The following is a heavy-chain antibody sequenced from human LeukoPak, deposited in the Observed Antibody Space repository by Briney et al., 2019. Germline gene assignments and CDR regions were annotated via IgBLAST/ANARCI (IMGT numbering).Heavy chain of an antibody. CDR3: ASRRPHKGADFDFWSGIPHRGGFDT. J-gene: IGHJ5*02. Sequence: PGESLRLSCAASGFTFSSYAMHWVRQAPVKGVGWVAVISYDGSNKYYADAVNDRFTISRDNYKNTLSVQMNSRRAEHTAVYESASRRPHKGADFDFWSGIPHRGGFDTWGQGNLVTVSS. V-gene: IGHV3-30-3*01. D-gene: IGHD3-3*01. CDR1: GFTFSSYA. CDR2: ISYDGSNK.